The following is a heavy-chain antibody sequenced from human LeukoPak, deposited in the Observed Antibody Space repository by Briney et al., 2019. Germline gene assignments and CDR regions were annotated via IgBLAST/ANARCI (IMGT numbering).Heavy chain of an antibody. CDR1: GDSIRSGDSY. Sequence: SETLSPTCTVSGDSIRSGDSYWSWIRQHPGKGLEWIGYIYYSGSIYYNPSLKSRVTISVDTSKNQFSLKLSSVTAADTAVYYCARGELLFGDPRGFDYWGQGTLVTVSS. J-gene: IGHJ4*02. CDR2: IYYSGSI. V-gene: IGHV4-31*03. CDR3: ARGELLFGDPRGFDY. D-gene: IGHD3-10*01.